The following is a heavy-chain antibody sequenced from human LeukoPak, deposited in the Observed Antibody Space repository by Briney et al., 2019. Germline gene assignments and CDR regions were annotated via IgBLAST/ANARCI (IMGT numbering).Heavy chain of an antibody. CDR2: IYPGDSDT. CDR3: ARPRDSSSWNAFDI. D-gene: IGHD6-13*01. J-gene: IGHJ3*02. CDR1: GYSFTSYW. V-gene: IGHV5-51*01. Sequence: HGESLKISCKGSGYSFTSYWIGWVRQMPGKGLEWVGIIYPGDSDTRYSPSFQGLVTISADKFISTAYLQWSSLKASDTAMYYCARPRDSSSWNAFDIWGQGTLVTVSS.